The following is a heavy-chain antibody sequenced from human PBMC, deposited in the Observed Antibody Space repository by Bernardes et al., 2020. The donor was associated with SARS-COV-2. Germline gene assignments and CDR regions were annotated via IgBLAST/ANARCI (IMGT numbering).Heavy chain of an antibody. CDR3: AKDLDLYGDYVNELDY. D-gene: IGHD4-17*01. V-gene: IGHV3-30*18. CDR2: ISYDGSNK. CDR1: GFTFSSYG. Sequence: GSLRLSCAASGFTFSSYGMHWVRQAPGKGLEWVAVISYDGSNKYYADSVKGRFTISRDNSKNTLYLQMNSLRAEDTAVYYCAKDLDLYGDYVNELDYWGQGTLVTVSS. J-gene: IGHJ4*02.